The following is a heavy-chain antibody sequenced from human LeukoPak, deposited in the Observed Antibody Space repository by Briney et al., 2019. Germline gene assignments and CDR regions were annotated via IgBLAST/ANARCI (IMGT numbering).Heavy chain of an antibody. CDR2: IYYSGST. Sequence: SETLSLTCTVSGGSISSYYWSWIRQPPGKGLEWIGYIYYSGSTNYNPSLKSRVTISVDTSKNQFSLKLSSVSAADTALYYCARQTYYYDSSGYSPFDYWSQGTLVTVSS. D-gene: IGHD3-22*01. J-gene: IGHJ4*02. CDR3: ARQTYYYDSSGYSPFDY. CDR1: GGSISSYY. V-gene: IGHV4-59*01.